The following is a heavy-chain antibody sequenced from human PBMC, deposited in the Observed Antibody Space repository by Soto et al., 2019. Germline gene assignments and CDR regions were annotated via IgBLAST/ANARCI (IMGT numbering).Heavy chain of an antibody. V-gene: IGHV3-30-3*01. Sequence: LRLSCAASGFTFSSYAMHWVRQAPGKGLEWVALISYEGSKKYYADSVKGRFTISRDNPKNTLFLQMNSLSAEDTALYYCARDHSLTLFGMDVWGQGTTVTVSS. CDR1: GFTFSSYA. CDR2: ISYEGSKK. J-gene: IGHJ6*02. CDR3: ARDHSLTLFGMDV. D-gene: IGHD1-26*01.